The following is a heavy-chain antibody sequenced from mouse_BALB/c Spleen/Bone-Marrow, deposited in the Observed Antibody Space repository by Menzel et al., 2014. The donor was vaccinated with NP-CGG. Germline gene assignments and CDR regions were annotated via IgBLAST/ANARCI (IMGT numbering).Heavy chain of an antibody. Sequence: VQLQQSGAELVKPGASVKLSCTASGFNIKDTYLHWVKQRPEQGLEWIGRIDPANGNTKYDPKFQGKATITADTSSNTAYLQLSSLTSEDTAVYYCARWEYYAMDYWGQGTSVTVSS. CDR1: GFNIKDTY. V-gene: IGHV14-3*02. D-gene: IGHD4-1*01. J-gene: IGHJ4*01. CDR2: IDPANGNT. CDR3: ARWEYYAMDY.